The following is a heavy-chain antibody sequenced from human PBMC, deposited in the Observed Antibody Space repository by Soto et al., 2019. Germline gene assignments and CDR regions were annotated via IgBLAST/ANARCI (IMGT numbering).Heavy chain of an antibody. CDR2: ITSSGSST. V-gene: IGHV3-23*01. CDR3: AKGVEGYVVSSFDS. CDR1: GFIFSDYA. D-gene: IGHD5-12*01. J-gene: IGHJ4*02. Sequence: EVQLLESGGGGVQPGGSLRLSCAASGFIFSDYAMTWVRQTPGKGLEWVSAITSSGSSTYFADSLKGRITISRDNSKNTVSLQMDSLRVENTAIYYCAKGVEGYVVSSFDSWGQGALVTVSS.